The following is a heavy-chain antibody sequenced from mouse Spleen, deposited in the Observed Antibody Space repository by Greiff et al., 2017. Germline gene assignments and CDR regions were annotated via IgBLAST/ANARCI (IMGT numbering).Heavy chain of an antibody. CDR1: GYTFTDYY. CDR3: AKAGSSYGYAMDY. CDR2: INPNNGGT. Sequence: VQLQQSGPELVKPGASVKISCKASGYTFTDYYMNWVKQSHGKSLEWIGDINPNNGGTSYNQKFKGKATLTVDKSSSTAYMELRSLTSEDSAVYYCAKAGSSYGYAMDYWGQGTSVTVSS. D-gene: IGHD1-1*01. J-gene: IGHJ4*01. V-gene: IGHV1-26*01.